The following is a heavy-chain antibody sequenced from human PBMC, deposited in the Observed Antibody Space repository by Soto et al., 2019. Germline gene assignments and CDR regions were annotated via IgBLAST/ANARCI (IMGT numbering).Heavy chain of an antibody. Sequence: ASVKVSCKASGYTFTSYGISWVRQAPGQGLEWMGWISAYNGNTNYAQKLQGRVTMTTDTSTSTAYMELRSLRSDDTAVYYCARDLRRTSSSWYAYYYYYYCMDVGG. CDR1: GYTFTSYG. V-gene: IGHV1-18*04. CDR2: ISAYNGNT. J-gene: IGHJ6*02. CDR3: ARDLRRTSSSWYAYYYYYYCMDV. D-gene: IGHD6-13*01.